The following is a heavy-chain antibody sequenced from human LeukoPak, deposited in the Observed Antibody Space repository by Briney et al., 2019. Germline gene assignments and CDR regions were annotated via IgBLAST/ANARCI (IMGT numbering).Heavy chain of an antibody. CDR1: GYTFTSYY. Sequence: ASVKVSCKASGYTFTSYYMHWVRQAPGQGLEWMGIINPSGGSTSYAQKFQGRVTMTRDTSTSTVYMELSSLSSEDTAVYYCARAGPTVVVVAAPDYWGQGTLVTVSS. D-gene: IGHD2-15*01. J-gene: IGHJ4*02. CDR3: ARAGPTVVVVAAPDY. V-gene: IGHV1-46*01. CDR2: INPSGGST.